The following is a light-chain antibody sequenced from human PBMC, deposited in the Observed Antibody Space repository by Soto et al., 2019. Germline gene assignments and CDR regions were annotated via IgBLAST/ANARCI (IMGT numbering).Light chain of an antibody. CDR2: EVS. Sequence: QSVLTQPPSASGSPGQSVTISCTGTSSDVGKYDYVSWYQQHPGKAPKLMIYEVSKRPSGVPDRFSGSKSGNTASLTVSGLQAEDEADYYCSSYAGSNNYVFGTGTKLTVL. J-gene: IGLJ1*01. CDR3: SSYAGSNNYV. V-gene: IGLV2-8*01. CDR1: SSDVGKYDY.